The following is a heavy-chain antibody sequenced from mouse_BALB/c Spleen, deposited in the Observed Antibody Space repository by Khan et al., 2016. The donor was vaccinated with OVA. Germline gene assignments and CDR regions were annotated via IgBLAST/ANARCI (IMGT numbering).Heavy chain of an antibody. CDR1: DYTFTNYW. J-gene: IGHJ3*01. Sequence: QVQLQQSGAELAKPGASVKMSCKASDYTFTNYWMHWVKQRPGQGLEWIGYINPSTDDTKYNQKFKDKATLTADKSSSTAYMQLSSLTSEDSAVYYCVNRDSSAAWFTYWGQGTLVTVSA. D-gene: IGHD1-1*01. V-gene: IGHV1-7*01. CDR3: VNRDSSAAWFTY. CDR2: INPSTDDT.